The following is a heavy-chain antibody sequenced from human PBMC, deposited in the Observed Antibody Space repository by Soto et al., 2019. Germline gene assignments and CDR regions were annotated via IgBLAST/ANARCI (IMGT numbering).Heavy chain of an antibody. Sequence: GESLKISCKGSGYSFTSYWIGWVRQMPGKGLEWMGIIYPGDSDTRYSPSFQGQVAISADKSISTAYLQWSSLKASDIAMYYCARHFTGEHWYFDLWGRGTLVTVSS. CDR3: ARHFTGEHWYFDL. J-gene: IGHJ2*01. CDR2: IYPGDSDT. V-gene: IGHV5-51*01. CDR1: GYSFTSYW. D-gene: IGHD7-27*01.